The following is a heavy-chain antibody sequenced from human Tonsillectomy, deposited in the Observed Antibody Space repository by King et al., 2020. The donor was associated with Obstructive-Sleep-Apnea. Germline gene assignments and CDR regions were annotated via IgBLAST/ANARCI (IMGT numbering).Heavy chain of an antibody. CDR3: ARKFYYDILTGSPHDAFDI. D-gene: IGHD3-9*01. CDR1: GGSISSGGYF. CDR2: IYYSGST. Sequence: QLQESGPGLVKPSQTLSLNCTVSGGSISSGGYFWSWIRQHPGKGLEWIGYIYYSGSTYYNPSLKSRVTISVDTSKNHFSLKLTSVTAADTAVYYCARKFYYDILTGSPHDAFDIWGQGTMVTVSS. J-gene: IGHJ3*02. V-gene: IGHV4-31*03.